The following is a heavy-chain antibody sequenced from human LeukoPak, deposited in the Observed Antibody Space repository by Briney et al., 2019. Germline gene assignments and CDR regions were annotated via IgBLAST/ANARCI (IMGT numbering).Heavy chain of an antibody. V-gene: IGHV1-18*01. CDR2: ISAYNGYT. CDR3: ARGQANRLLWVGELLSNINPFDY. Sequence: ASVKVFCKASGYTFTSYGISWVRQAPGQGLEWMGWISAYNGYTNYTQWLQGRVTMTTETSTSTAYMELRSLRSDDTAVYYCARGQANRLLWVGELLSNINPFDYWGQGTLVTVSS. D-gene: IGHD3-10*01. CDR1: GYTFTSYG. J-gene: IGHJ4*02.